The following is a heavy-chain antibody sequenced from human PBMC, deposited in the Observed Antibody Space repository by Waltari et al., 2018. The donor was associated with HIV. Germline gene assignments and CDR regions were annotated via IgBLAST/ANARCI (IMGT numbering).Heavy chain of an antibody. D-gene: IGHD2-21*01. CDR2: IRGSGDDT. J-gene: IGHJ4*01. V-gene: IGHV3-23*01. CDR1: GFSFSHYT. Sequence: EVQLLESGGDFVQPGGSLRLSCEASGFSFSHYTMPWVRQAPGKGLEWVSGIRGSGDDTYYAGFVKGRFTISRDNSNNTLYLQMNSLRAEDTALYYCAKAFFYGSDXYSTPYGYXXXGTLVTVSS. CDR3: AKAFFYGSDXYSTPYGY.